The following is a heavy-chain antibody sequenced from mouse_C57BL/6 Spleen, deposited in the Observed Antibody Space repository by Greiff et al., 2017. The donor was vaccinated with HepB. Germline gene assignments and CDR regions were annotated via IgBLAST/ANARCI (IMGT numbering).Heavy chain of an antibody. D-gene: IGHD2-1*01. V-gene: IGHV1-18*01. CDR1: GYTFTDYN. Sequence: EVQLQQSGPELVKPGASVKIPCKASGYTFTDYNMDWVKQSHGKSLEWIGDINPNNGGTIYNQKFKGKATLTVDKSSSTAYMELRSLTSEDTAVYYCAREGIGGNYQRSWFAYWGQGTLVTVSA. J-gene: IGHJ3*01. CDR2: INPNNGGT. CDR3: AREGIGGNYQRSWFAY.